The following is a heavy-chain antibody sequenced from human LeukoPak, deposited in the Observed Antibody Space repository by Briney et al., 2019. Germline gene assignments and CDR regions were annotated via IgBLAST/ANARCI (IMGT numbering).Heavy chain of an antibody. Sequence: MPSETLSLTCTASGGSISSYYWSWIRQPPGKGLEWIGYIYYSGSTNYNPSLKSRVTISVDTSKNQFSLKLSSVTAADTAVYYCARVGGYSSGWSPDYWGQGTLVTVSS. CDR2: IYYSGST. CDR1: GGSISSYY. D-gene: IGHD6-19*01. CDR3: ARVGGYSSGWSPDY. J-gene: IGHJ4*02. V-gene: IGHV4-59*01.